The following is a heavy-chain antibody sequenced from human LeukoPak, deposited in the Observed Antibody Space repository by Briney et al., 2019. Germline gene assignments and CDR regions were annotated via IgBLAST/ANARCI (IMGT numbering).Heavy chain of an antibody. D-gene: IGHD2-2*01. CDR3: AKVRGGLCSSTSCQRDYDY. V-gene: IGHV3-23*01. CDR2: ISGSGGST. Sequence: PGGSLRLSCAASGFTFSSYAMSWVRQAPGKGLEWVSAISGSGGSTYYADSVKGRFTISRDNSKNTLYLQMNSLRAEDTAVYYCAKVRGGLCSSTSCQRDYDYWGQGTLVTVSS. CDR1: GFTFSSYA. J-gene: IGHJ4*02.